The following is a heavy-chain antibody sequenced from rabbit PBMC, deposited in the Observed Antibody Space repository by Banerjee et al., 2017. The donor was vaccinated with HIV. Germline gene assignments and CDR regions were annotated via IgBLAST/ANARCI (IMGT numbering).Heavy chain of an antibody. V-gene: IGHV1S40*01. J-gene: IGHJ4*01. Sequence: QSLEESGGDLVKPGASLTLTCTASGFSFSSSYYSCWVRQAPGKGLEWIACIDGGSGATAYANWAKGRFTISKTSSTTVTLQMTSLTAADTATYFCARSTSGYDIGDLWGPGTLVTVS. CDR1: GFSFSSSYY. CDR3: ARSTSGYDIGDL. CDR2: IDGGSGAT. D-gene: IGHD1-1*01.